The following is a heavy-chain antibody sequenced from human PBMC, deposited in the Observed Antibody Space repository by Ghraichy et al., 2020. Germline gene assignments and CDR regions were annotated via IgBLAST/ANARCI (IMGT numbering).Heavy chain of an antibody. CDR2: ISSGSSTI. J-gene: IGHJ4*02. CDR3: AKEISSSAARYFDY. V-gene: IGHV3-48*02. CDR1: GFTFSSYS. D-gene: IGHD6-6*01. Sequence: GGSLRLSCAASGFTFSSYSMNWVRQAPGKGLEWVSYISSGSSTIYYADSVKGRFTISRDNAQNSLYLQMNSLRDEDTAVYYCAKEISSSAARYFDYWGQGTLVTVSS.